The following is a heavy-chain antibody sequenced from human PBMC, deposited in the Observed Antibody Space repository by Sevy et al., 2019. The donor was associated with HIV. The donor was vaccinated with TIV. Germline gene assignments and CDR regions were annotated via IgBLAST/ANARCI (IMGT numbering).Heavy chain of an antibody. Sequence: GGSLRLSCAASGFTFSSYGMHWVRQAPGKGLEWVAVISYDGSNKYYAHSVKGRFTISRDNSKNTLYLQMNSLRAEDTAVYYCAKDGGSGSYYAYYYGMDVWGQGTTVTVSS. CDR3: AKDGGSGSYYAYYYGMDV. D-gene: IGHD3-10*01. CDR2: ISYDGSNK. CDR1: GFTFSSYG. J-gene: IGHJ6*02. V-gene: IGHV3-30*18.